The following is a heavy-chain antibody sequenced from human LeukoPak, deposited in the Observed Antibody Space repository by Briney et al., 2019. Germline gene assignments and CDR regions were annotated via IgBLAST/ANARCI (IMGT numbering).Heavy chain of an antibody. CDR1: GFTFSNYW. J-gene: IGHJ3*02. CDR2: IKPDGSEK. V-gene: IGHV3-7*01. CDR3: LTIVETTFDAFDI. Sequence: GGSLRLSCAASGFTFSNYWMSWVRQAPGKGLEWVAHIKPDGSEKNYVDSVRGRFTLFRDDARKTLYLQMNSLRAEDTAVYYCLTIVETTFDAFDIWGQGTMVTVSS. D-gene: IGHD2/OR15-2a*01.